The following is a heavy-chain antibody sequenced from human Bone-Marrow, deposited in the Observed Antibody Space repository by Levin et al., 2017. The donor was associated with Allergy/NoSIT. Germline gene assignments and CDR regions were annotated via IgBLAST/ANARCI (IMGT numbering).Heavy chain of an antibody. CDR2: ITVDGSTR. CDR1: GFNIRGSL. D-gene: IGHD3-3*01. J-gene: IGHJ4*02. CDR3: ARDMSRVLYDD. Sequence: PGGSLRLSCAASGFNIRGSLFHWVRQAPGKGLVWVSRITVDGSTRTYADSVKGRFTTSRDNAKNTVYLQMNSLRAEDTAVYFCARDMSRVLYDDWGQGTLVTVSS. V-gene: IGHV3-74*01.